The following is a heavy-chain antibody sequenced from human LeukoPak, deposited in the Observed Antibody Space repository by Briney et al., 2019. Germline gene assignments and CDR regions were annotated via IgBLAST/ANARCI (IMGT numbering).Heavy chain of an antibody. J-gene: IGHJ5*02. D-gene: IGHD3-10*01. CDR1: GYTLTELS. CDR3: ATSERITMVRPLPFDP. V-gene: IGHV1-24*01. CDR2: FDPEDGET. Sequence: ASVKVSCKVSGYTLTELSMHWVRQAPGKGLEWMGGFDPEDGETIYAQKFQGRATMTEDTSTDTAYMELSSLRSEDTAVYYCATSERITMVRPLPFDPWGQGTLVTVSS.